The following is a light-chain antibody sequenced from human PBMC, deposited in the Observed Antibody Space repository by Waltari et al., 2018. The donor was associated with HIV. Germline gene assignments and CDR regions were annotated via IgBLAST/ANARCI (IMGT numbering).Light chain of an antibody. Sequence: DVVMTQSPLSLPVTLGQPASMSCRSSQSLVSSDGNTYLIWFHQRPGQSPMRLIYTVSERDSGVPDRFSGSGSGTDFTLEISRVEAEDVGVYYCMQGTHWPPYTFGQGTKLEIK. CDR3: MQGTHWPPYT. J-gene: IGKJ2*01. CDR2: TVS. V-gene: IGKV2-30*01. CDR1: QSLVSSDGNTY.